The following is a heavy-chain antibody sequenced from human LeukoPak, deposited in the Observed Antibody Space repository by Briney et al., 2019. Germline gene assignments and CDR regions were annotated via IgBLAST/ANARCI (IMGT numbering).Heavy chain of an antibody. Sequence: GGSLRLSCAASGFTFSSYWMSWVRQAPGKGLEWVANIKQDGSEKYYVDSVKGRFTISRDNAKNSLYLQMNSLRAEDTAVYYCARWFGETQYYYYYYMDVWGKGTTVTISS. J-gene: IGHJ6*03. V-gene: IGHV3-7*01. CDR2: IKQDGSEK. CDR3: ARWFGETQYYYYYYMDV. D-gene: IGHD3-10*01. CDR1: GFTFSSYW.